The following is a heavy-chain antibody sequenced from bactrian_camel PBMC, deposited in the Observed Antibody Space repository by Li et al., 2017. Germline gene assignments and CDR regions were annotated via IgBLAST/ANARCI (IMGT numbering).Heavy chain of an antibody. CDR1: ELPTV. CDR2: ITSGEST. Sequence: HVQLVESGGGPVQAGGSLALSCQFSELPTVMAWFRQAPGKGREGVATITSGESTTYADSVKGRFTISTDNAKNTLYLQMNSLKPEDSAMYFCATTLRAGCWSGWFGYWGQGTQVTVS. V-gene: IGHV3S53*01. J-gene: IGHJ4*01. D-gene: IGHD1*01. CDR3: ATTLRAGCWSGWFGY.